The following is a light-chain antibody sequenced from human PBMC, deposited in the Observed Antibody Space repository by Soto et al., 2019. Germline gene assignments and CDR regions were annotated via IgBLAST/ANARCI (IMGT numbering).Light chain of an antibody. CDR1: QSVSSSY. Sequence: EMVLTQSPGTLSLSPGERATLFCRASQSVSSSYLAWYQQKPGQAPRLLIYGASSRATGIPDRFSGSGSGTDFTLTISRLEPEDFAVYYCQRYGSLPQWTFGQGTKVEIK. J-gene: IGKJ1*01. CDR3: QRYGSLPQWT. V-gene: IGKV3-20*01. CDR2: GAS.